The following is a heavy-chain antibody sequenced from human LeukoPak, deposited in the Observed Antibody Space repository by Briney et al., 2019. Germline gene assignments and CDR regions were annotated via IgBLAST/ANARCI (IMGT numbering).Heavy chain of an antibody. Sequence: GESLKISCKGSGYSFTSYWIGWVRQMPGKGLEWMGIIYPGDSDTRYSPSFQGQVTISADKSISTAYLQWSSLKASDTAMYYCARQRITMVRGVTAAWDYWGQGTLVTVSS. J-gene: IGHJ4*02. V-gene: IGHV5-51*01. D-gene: IGHD3-10*01. CDR3: ARQRITMVRGVTAAWDY. CDR2: IYPGDSDT. CDR1: GYSFTSYW.